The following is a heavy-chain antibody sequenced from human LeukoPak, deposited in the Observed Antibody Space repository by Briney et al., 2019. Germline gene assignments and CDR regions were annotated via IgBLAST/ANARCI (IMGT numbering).Heavy chain of an antibody. Sequence: ASVKVSCKASGYTFTNFYIHWVRQAPGQGLEWMGSMNPKSGGTKYEQKFQGRVSMTRDTSISTAYMELASLTSDDTAVYYCARAGGRSWFDPWGQGTLVTVSS. J-gene: IGHJ5*02. D-gene: IGHD1-26*01. CDR3: ARAGGRSWFDP. CDR1: GYTFTNFY. V-gene: IGHV1-2*02. CDR2: MNPKSGGT.